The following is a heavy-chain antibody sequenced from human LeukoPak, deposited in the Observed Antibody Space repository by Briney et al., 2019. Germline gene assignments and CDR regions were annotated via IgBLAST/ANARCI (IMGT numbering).Heavy chain of an antibody. D-gene: IGHD3-10*01. Sequence: SETLSLTCTVSGGSISSSTYYWGWIRQPPGKGLEWIGSIYHSGSTYYNPSLKSRVTISVDTSKNQFSLKLSSVTAADTAVYYCARDLRGAALNWFDPWGQGTLVTVSS. CDR3: ARDLRGAALNWFDP. V-gene: IGHV4-39*07. CDR1: GGSISSSTYY. CDR2: IYHSGST. J-gene: IGHJ5*02.